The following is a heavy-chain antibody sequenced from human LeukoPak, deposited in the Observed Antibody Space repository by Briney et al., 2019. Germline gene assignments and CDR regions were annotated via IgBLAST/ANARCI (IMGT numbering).Heavy chain of an antibody. J-gene: IGHJ4*02. Sequence: SQTLSLTCTVSGGSISSGSYYWSWIRQPAGKGLEWIGRIYTSGSTNYNTSLKSRVTISVDTSKNQFSLKLSSVTAADTAVYYCARDSSGWGNGFGGLDYWGQGTLVTVSS. D-gene: IGHD6-19*01. CDR2: IYTSGST. CDR3: ARDSSGWGNGFGGLDY. V-gene: IGHV4-61*02. CDR1: GGSISSGSYY.